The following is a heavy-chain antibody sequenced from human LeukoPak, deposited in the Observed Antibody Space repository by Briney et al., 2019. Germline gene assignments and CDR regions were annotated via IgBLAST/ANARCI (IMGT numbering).Heavy chain of an antibody. CDR3: TREGWSGYDWGAIDY. D-gene: IGHD5-12*01. CDR2: MNPNTGNT. J-gene: IGHJ4*02. CDR1: GYTFTSYD. V-gene: IGHV1-8*03. Sequence: GASVKVSCKASGYTFTSYDINWVRQATGQGLEWMGWMNPNTGNTGYAQQFQGRVTITRNTSINTAYMELSRLTSDDTALYYCTREGWSGYDWGAIDYWGQGTLVTVSS.